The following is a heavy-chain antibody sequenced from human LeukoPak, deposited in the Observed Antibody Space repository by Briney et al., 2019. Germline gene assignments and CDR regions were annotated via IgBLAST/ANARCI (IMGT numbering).Heavy chain of an antibody. Sequence: GGSLRLSCAASGFTFSSYGMSWVRQAPGKGLEWVSAISGSGGSTYYADSVKGRFTISRDNSKNTLYLQMNSLRAEDTAVYYCAKASTRIAVAGTMNYWGQGTLVTVSS. CDR3: AKASTRIAVAGTMNY. CDR2: ISGSGGST. V-gene: IGHV3-23*01. J-gene: IGHJ4*02. D-gene: IGHD6-19*01. CDR1: GFTFSSYG.